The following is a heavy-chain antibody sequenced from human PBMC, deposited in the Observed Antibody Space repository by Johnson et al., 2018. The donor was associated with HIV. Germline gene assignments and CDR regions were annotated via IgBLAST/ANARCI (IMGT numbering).Heavy chain of an antibody. CDR1: GFTVSSNY. V-gene: IGHV3-64*07. J-gene: IGHJ3*02. Sequence: VQLVESGGGLVQPGGSLRRSCAASGFTVSSNYMNWVRQAPGKGLEWVSGINWNGDSTDYADSVKGRFTISRDNSKNTLYLQMGSLRAEDMAVYYCAREASGSLDAFDIWGQGTMVTVSS. CDR2: INWNGDST. CDR3: AREASGSLDAFDI. D-gene: IGHD1-26*01.